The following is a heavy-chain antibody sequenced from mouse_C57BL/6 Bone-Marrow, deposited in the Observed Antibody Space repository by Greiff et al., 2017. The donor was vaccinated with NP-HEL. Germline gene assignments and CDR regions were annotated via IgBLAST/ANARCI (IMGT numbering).Heavy chain of an antibody. CDR3: ARGRLRLAY. J-gene: IGHJ3*01. D-gene: IGHD2-4*01. CDR2: IYPGDGDT. V-gene: IGHV1-82*01. CDR1: GYAFSSSW. Sequence: QVQLQQSGPELVKPGASVKISCKASGYAFSSSWMNWVKQRPGKGLEWIGRIYPGDGDTNYNGKFKGKATLTADKSSSTAYMQLSSLTSEDSAVYFCARGRLRLAYWGQGTLVTVSA.